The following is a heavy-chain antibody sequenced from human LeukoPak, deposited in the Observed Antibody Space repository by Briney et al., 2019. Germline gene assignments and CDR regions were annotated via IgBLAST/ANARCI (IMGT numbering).Heavy chain of an antibody. V-gene: IGHV3-66*01. CDR1: GFTVSSKY. Sequence: GGSLRLPCAASGFTVSSKYMSWVRQAPGKGLEWVSIIYSGGSIYYADSVEGRFTISRDSSKNTPYLQMNSLRAEDTAVYYCARDSGIKPFDYWGQGTLVTVSS. J-gene: IGHJ4*02. CDR2: IYSGGSI. CDR3: ARDSGIKPFDY. D-gene: IGHD3-10*01.